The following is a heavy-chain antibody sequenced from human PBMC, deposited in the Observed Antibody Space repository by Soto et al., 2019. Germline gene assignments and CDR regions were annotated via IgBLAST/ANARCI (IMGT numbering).Heavy chain of an antibody. CDR1: GGSISSISYY. CDR3: ARVDIAIVPSTTFDY. D-gene: IGHD2-2*01. CDR2: IKYSGHT. V-gene: IGHV4-39*01. J-gene: IGHJ4*02. Sequence: SETLSLTCTVSGGSISSISYYWGWIRHPPGKGLEWIGSIKYSGHTFYNPSLKSRVTMSVDTSKNQFSLRLSSVTAAETAVYYCARVDIAIVPSTTFDYWGQGTLVTVS.